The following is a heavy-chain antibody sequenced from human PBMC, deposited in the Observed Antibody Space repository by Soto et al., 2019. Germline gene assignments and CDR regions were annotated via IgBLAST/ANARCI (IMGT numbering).Heavy chain of an antibody. V-gene: IGHV5-51*01. CDR1: GYSFTTYW. Sequence: GESLKISCKGSGYSFTTYWIAWVRQMPGKGLEWMGVIYPGDSDTRFSPSFQGQVTISADKSISTAYLQWSSLGASDTAIYYCARRADSYFYFDVWGKGTTVTVSS. CDR2: IYPGDSDT. D-gene: IGHD6-25*01. CDR3: ARRADSYFYFDV. J-gene: IGHJ6*03.